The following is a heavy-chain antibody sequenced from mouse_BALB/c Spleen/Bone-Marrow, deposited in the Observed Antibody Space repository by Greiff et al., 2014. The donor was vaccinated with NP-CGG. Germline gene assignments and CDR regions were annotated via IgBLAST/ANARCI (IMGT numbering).Heavy chain of an antibody. Sequence: VQLQQPGAELVKPGASVKLSCTASGFNIKDTYMHWVKQRPELGLEWIGRIDPANGNTKYDPKFPGKATITADTSSNTAYLQLSSLTSEDTAVYYCARCYYGSSYFDYWGQGTTLTVSS. J-gene: IGHJ2*01. CDR3: ARCYYGSSYFDY. CDR2: IDPANGNT. D-gene: IGHD1-1*01. V-gene: IGHV14-3*02. CDR1: GFNIKDTY.